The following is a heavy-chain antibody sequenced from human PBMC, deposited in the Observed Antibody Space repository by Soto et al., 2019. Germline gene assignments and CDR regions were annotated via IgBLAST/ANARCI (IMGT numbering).Heavy chain of an antibody. CDR3: ARRYGKNAFDI. J-gene: IGHJ3*02. CDR1: GYSIHSYY. CDR2: IYYSGST. Sequence: SATLSLTCTVLGYSIHSYYWSWIRQPPGKGLEWIGYIYYSGSTNYNPSLKSRVTISVDTSKNQFSLKLSSVTAADTAVYYCARRYGKNAFDIWGQGTMVT. V-gene: IGHV4-59*01. D-gene: IGHD5-18*01.